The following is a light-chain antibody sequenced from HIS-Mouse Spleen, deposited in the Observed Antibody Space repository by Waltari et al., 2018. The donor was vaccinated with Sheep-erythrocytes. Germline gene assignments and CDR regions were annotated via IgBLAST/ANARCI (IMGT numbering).Light chain of an antibody. CDR1: KLGDKY. CDR2: QDS. J-gene: IGLJ2*01. V-gene: IGLV3-1*01. Sequence: SYELTQPPSVSVSPGQTASITCSGDKLGDKYACWYQQKPGQSPVLVIYQDSKRPSGFPKGLSGSNSGNTATLTISGTQAMDEADYYCQAWDSSTAWNVVFGGGTKLTVL. CDR3: QAWDSSTAWNVV.